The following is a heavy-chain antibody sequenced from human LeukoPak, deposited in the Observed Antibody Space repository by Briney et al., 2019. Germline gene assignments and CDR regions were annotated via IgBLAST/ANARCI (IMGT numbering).Heavy chain of an antibody. CDR2: INPNSGGT. CDR1: GYTFTGYY. Sequence: ASVKVSCKASGYTFTGYYMHWVRQAPGQGLEWMGWINPNSGGTNYAQKFQGRVTMTRDTSISTAYMELSRLRSDDTAVYYCAREEIIVGATTGNWFDPWGQGTLSPSPQ. D-gene: IGHD1-26*01. CDR3: AREEIIVGATTGNWFDP. V-gene: IGHV1-2*02. J-gene: IGHJ5*02.